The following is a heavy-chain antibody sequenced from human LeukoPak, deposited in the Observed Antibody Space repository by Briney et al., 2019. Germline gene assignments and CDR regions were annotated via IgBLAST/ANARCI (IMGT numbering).Heavy chain of an antibody. CDR1: GYTFSSYA. CDR3: AREVCSGGSCSYYFDY. D-gene: IGHD2-15*01. Sequence: GASVKVSCKASGYTFSSYAISWVRQAPGQGLEWMGGIIPIFGTANYAQKFQGRVTITADKSTSTAYMELSSLRSEDTAVYYCAREVCSGGSCSYYFDYWGQGTLVTVSS. V-gene: IGHV1-69*06. J-gene: IGHJ4*02. CDR2: IIPIFGTA.